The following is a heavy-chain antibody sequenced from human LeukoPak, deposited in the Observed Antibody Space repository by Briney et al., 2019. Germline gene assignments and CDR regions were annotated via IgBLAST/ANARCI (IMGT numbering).Heavy chain of an antibody. CDR3: ARGIRGYSYGYDY. Sequence: GASVKVSCKTSGYTFTNYGMHWVRQAPRQSPEWMGWINTGKGNSKSSQKFQDRVTLTRDTSASTAYMELNSLSSEDTAVYYCARGIRGYSYGYDYWGQGTLVTVSS. CDR2: INTGKGNS. J-gene: IGHJ4*02. D-gene: IGHD5-18*01. CDR1: GYTFTNYG. V-gene: IGHV1-3*04.